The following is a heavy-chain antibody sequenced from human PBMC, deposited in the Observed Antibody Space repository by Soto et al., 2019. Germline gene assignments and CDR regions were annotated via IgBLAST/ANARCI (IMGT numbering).Heavy chain of an antibody. CDR2: ISYDGSNE. D-gene: IGHD1-1*01. CDR3: AKAGEPGTNYYYYGMDV. V-gene: IGHV3-30*18. CDR1: GLTFSNYG. Sequence: GGSLRLSCAASGLTFSNYGMHWVRQAPGKGLEWVAHISYDGSNEHYVDSVKGRFTISRDNSKNTLYLQMNSLRAEDTAVYYCAKAGEPGTNYYYYGMDVWGQGTTVTVSS. J-gene: IGHJ6*02.